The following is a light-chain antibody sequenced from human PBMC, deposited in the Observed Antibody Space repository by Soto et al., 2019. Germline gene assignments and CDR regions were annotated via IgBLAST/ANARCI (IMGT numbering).Light chain of an antibody. V-gene: IGKV3-11*01. CDR3: QQRSVWPPSIT. CDR1: QSFSSS. CDR2: DAS. Sequence: EVVLTQSPATLSLSPGERATLSCRASQSFSSSLPWYQQKPGQAPRLLIFDASTRATGIPARFSGSGSETDFTLTISSLEPEDFAVYYCQQRSVWPPSITFGQGTRL. J-gene: IGKJ5*01.